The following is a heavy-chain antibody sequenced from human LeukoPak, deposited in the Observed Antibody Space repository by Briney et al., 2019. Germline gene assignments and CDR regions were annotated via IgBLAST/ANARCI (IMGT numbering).Heavy chain of an antibody. CDR3: ARVKDAGDSD. CDR1: GYTFTGYY. D-gene: IGHD5-12*01. J-gene: IGHJ4*02. Sequence: ASVKVSCKASGYTFTGYYMHWVQQAPGQGLEWMGWMNPNSGNTGYAQKFQGRVTMTRNTSISTAYMELSSLRSEDTAVYYCARVKDAGDSDWGQGTLVTVSS. CDR2: MNPNSGNT. V-gene: IGHV1-8*02.